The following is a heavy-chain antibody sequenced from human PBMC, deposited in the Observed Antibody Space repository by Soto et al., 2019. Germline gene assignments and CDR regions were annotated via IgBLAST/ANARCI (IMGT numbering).Heavy chain of an antibody. CDR2: INHSGST. D-gene: IGHD3-22*01. CDR1: GGSFSGYY. V-gene: IGHV4-34*01. CDR3: AREQLNDSSSYDQDQYYFDY. J-gene: IGHJ4*02. Sequence: SETLSLTCAVYGGSFSGYYWSWIRQPPGKGLEWIGEINHSGSTNYNPSLKSRVTISVDTSKNQFSLKLSSVTAADTAVYYCAREQLNDSSSYDQDQYYFDYWGQGTLVNVSS.